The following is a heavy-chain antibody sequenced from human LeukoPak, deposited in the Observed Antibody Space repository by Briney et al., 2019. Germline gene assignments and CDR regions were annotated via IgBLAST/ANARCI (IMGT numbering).Heavy chain of an antibody. D-gene: IGHD6-13*01. CDR2: ISYSGST. Sequence: SETLSLTCTVSDDSFSSHYWTWIRQPPGKGLEWIGYISYSGSTNYNPSLKSRVTISVDTSKNQFSLKLSSVTAADTAMYYCARAEVYSSSWYGENWFDPWGQGTLVTVSS. CDR3: ARAEVYSSSWYGENWFDP. V-gene: IGHV4-59*11. J-gene: IGHJ5*02. CDR1: DDSFSSHY.